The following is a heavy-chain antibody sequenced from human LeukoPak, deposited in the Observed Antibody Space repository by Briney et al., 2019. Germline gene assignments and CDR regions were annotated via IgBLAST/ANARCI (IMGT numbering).Heavy chain of an antibody. D-gene: IGHD3-22*01. CDR2: ISYDGSNK. Sequence: PGGSLRLSCAASGFTFSSYAMHWVRQAPGKGLEWVAVISYDGSNKYYADSVKGRFTISRDNSKNTLYLQMNSLRAEDTAVYYCAGGPYYYDRSGYLDYWGQGSLVTVSS. V-gene: IGHV3-30*04. CDR3: AGGPYYYDRSGYLDY. J-gene: IGHJ4*02. CDR1: GFTFSSYA.